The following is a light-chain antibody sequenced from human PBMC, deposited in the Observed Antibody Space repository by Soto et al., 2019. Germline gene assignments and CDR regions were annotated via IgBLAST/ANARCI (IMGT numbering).Light chain of an antibody. J-gene: IGLJ3*02. CDR1: SSDIGNNY. CDR3: GTWDSSLGIGV. CDR2: ENN. Sequence: QSVLTQPPSVSAAPGQKVTISCSGSSSDIGNNYVSWYQQLPGTAPKLLIYENNKRPSGIPDRFSGSKSGTSATLGIIGLQTGDEADYYCGTWDSSLGIGVFGGGTKRTVL. V-gene: IGLV1-51*02.